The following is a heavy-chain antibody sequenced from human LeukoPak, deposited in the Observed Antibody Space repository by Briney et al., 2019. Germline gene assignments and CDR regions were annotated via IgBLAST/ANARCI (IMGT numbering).Heavy chain of an antibody. D-gene: IGHD3-10*01. CDR1: GGSFSGYY. V-gene: IGHV4-34*01. CDR3: ARGYYYGSGSYLD. Sequence: SETLSLTCAVYGGSFSGYYWSSIRQPPGKGLDWLGEINHSGSTNYNPSLKSRVTILVDTSKNQFSLKLSSVTAADTAVYYCARGYYYGSGSYLDWGQGTPVTVSS. J-gene: IGHJ4*02. CDR2: INHSGST.